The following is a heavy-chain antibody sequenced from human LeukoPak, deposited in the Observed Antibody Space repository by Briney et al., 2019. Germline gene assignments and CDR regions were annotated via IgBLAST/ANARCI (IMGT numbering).Heavy chain of an antibody. CDR2: INPNSGGT. Sequence: ASVKVSCKASGYTFTGYYMDWVRQAPGQGLEWMGWINPNSGGTNYAQKFQGRVTMTRDTSISTAYMELSRLRSDDTAVYYCARRIAVPGSYYFDYWGQGTLVTVSS. CDR1: GYTFTGYY. J-gene: IGHJ4*02. CDR3: ARRIAVPGSYYFDY. V-gene: IGHV1-2*02. D-gene: IGHD6-13*01.